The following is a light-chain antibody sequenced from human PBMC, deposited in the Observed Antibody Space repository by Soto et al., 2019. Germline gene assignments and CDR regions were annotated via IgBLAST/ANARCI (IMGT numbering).Light chain of an antibody. V-gene: IGLV1-44*01. CDR3: AAWDDSLNGVL. J-gene: IGLJ2*01. Sequence: QSVLTQPPSASGTPGQRVTISCSGSNSNIGSNPVHWYQQLPGTAPKLLIHSNNQRPSGVPDRFSGSESGTSASLAISGLQSEDEAADYCAAWDDSLNGVLFGGGTKVTVL. CDR2: SNN. CDR1: NSNIGSNP.